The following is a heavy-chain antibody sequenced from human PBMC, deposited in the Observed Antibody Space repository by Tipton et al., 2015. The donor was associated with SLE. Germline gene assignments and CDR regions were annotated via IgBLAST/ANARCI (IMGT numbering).Heavy chain of an antibody. CDR2: IYYSGST. Sequence: TLSLTCSVSGVSISTYYWSWIRQSPGKGLEWIGSIYYSGSTYYNPSLKSRVTISVDTSKNQFSLKLSSVTAADTAVYYCARGGLGVSYYYYMDVWGKGTTVTVSS. D-gene: IGHD1-26*01. CDR3: ARGGLGVSYYYYMDV. J-gene: IGHJ6*03. V-gene: IGHV4-59*12. CDR1: GVSISTYY.